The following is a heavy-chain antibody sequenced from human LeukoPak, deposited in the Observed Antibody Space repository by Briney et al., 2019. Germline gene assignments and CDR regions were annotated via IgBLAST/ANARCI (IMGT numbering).Heavy chain of an antibody. J-gene: IGHJ4*02. CDR2: IRYDGSNK. V-gene: IGHV3-30*02. CDR3: AKDRVGDGYNFDY. CDR1: GFTFSSYG. D-gene: IGHD5-24*01. Sequence: GGSLRLSCAASGFTFSSYGMHWVRQAPGKGLEWVAFIRYDGSNKYYADSVKGRFTISRGNSKNTLYLQMNSLRAKDTAVYYCAKDRVGDGYNFDYWGQGTLVTVSS.